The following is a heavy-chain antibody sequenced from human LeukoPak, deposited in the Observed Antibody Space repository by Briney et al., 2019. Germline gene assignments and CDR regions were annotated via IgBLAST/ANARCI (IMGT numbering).Heavy chain of an antibody. CDR3: ASKSSDHGELRFDY. Sequence: RASETLSLTGIMSGDSTNTYFWSWIRQPPGKGLEWIGYIYYTGTTNYNPSLKSRVTISVDTSKNQFSLRLSSVTAADTAVYYCASKSSDHGELRFDYWGQGTLVTVSS. J-gene: IGHJ4*02. V-gene: IGHV4-59*01. D-gene: IGHD4-17*01. CDR1: GDSTNTYF. CDR2: IYYTGTT.